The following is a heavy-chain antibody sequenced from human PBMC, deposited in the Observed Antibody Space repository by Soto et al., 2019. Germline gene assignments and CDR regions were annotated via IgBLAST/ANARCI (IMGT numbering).Heavy chain of an antibody. CDR2: ISSSGSTI. CDR1: VFTFRDYY. J-gene: IGHJ6*02. V-gene: IGHV3-11*01. CDR3: ARDRQKWELRSYYYGMDV. D-gene: IGHD1-26*01. Sequence: GGSLRLSCAASVFTFRDYYMSWIRQAPGKGLEWVSYISSSGSTIYYADSVKGRFTISRDNAKNSLYLQMNSLRAEDTAVYYCARDRQKWELRSYYYGMDVWGQGTTVTVSS.